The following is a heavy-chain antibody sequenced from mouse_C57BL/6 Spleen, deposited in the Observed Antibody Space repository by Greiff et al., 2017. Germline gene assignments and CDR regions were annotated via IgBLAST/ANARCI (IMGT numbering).Heavy chain of an antibody. CDR1: GYTFTDYY. J-gene: IGHJ3*01. V-gene: IGHV1-76*01. D-gene: IGHD2-4*01. CDR2: IYPGSGNT. Sequence: QVQLQQSGAELVRPGASVKLSCKASGYTFTDYYINWVKQRPGQGLEWIARIYPGSGNTYYNEKFKGKGTLTAEKSSSTAYMQLSSLTSEDSAVYFCARPSIYYDYDGAWFAYWGQGTLVTVSA. CDR3: ARPSIYYDYDGAWFAY.